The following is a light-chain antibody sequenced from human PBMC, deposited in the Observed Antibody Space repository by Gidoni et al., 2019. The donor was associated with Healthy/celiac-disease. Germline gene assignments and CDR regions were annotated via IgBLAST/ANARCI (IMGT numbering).Light chain of an antibody. CDR3: QQYNNWPPWK. CDR1: QSVSSN. CDR2: GAS. Sequence: EIVMTQSPATLSVSPGERATLSCRASQSVSSNLAWDQQKPGPAPRLLIYGASTRATGIPARFSGSGSGTEFTLTISSLQSEDFAVYYCQQYNNWPPWKFGQGTKVEIK. J-gene: IGKJ1*01. V-gene: IGKV3-15*01.